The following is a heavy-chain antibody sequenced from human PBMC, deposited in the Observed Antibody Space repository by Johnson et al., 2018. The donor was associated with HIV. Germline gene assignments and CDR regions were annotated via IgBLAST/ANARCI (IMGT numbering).Heavy chain of an antibody. J-gene: IGHJ3*02. V-gene: IGHV3-66*01. Sequence: VQLVESGGGLVQPGGSLRLSCAASGFTVSSNYMSWVRQAPGKGLEWVSVIYSGGSTYYADSVKGRFTISRDNSKNTLYLQMNSLRAEDTAVYYCAKVPYYGSGSYGVDIWGQGTTVTVSS. CDR1: GFTVSSNY. CDR3: AKVPYYGSGSYGVDI. D-gene: IGHD3-10*01. CDR2: IYSGGST.